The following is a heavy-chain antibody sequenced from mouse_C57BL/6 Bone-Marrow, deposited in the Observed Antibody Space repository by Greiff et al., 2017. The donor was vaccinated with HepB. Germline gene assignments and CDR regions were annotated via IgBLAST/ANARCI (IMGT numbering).Heavy chain of an antibody. CDR2: ISNLAYSI. V-gene: IGHV5-15*04. J-gene: IGHJ4*01. Sequence: EVQVVESGGGLVQPGGSLKLSCAASGFTFSDYGMAWVRQAPRKGPEWVAFISNLAYSIYYADTVTGRFTISRENAKNTLYLEMSSLRSEDTAMYYCARRYYSNFYYAMDYWGQGTSVTVSS. CDR1: GFTFSDYG. D-gene: IGHD2-5*01. CDR3: ARRYYSNFYYAMDY.